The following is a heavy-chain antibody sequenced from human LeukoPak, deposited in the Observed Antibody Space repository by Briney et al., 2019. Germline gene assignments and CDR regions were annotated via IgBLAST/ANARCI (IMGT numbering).Heavy chain of an antibody. CDR1: GFIFSTYG. Sequence: GGSLRLSCAASGFIFSTYGMTWVRLAPGKGLEWVSAISDTGSRTFYADSVKGRFTISRDNAKNSLYLQMNSLRAEDTAVYYCARVRLQPRTLLDDAFDIWGQGTMVTVSS. D-gene: IGHD1-14*01. CDR3: ARVRLQPRTLLDDAFDI. V-gene: IGHV3-21*01. J-gene: IGHJ3*02. CDR2: ISDTGSRT.